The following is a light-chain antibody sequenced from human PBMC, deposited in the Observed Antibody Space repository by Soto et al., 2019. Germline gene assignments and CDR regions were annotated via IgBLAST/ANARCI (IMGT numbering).Light chain of an antibody. J-gene: IGKJ1*01. CDR3: QQYDSSPKT. V-gene: IGKV3-20*01. CDR1: QSVSTSS. CDR2: GAS. Sequence: EIVLTQSPGTLSLSPGARATLSCRASQSVSTSSLAWYQQKGGQAPRLLIHGASSRATGIPDRFSGSGSGTDFTLTISRLEPEDFAVYYCQQYDSSPKTFGQGTKVDIK.